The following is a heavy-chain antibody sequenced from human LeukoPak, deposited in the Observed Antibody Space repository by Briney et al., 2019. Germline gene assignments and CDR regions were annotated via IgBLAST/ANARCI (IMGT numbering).Heavy chain of an antibody. CDR1: GGSFSGYY. CDR2: INHSGST. V-gene: IGHV4-34*01. CDR3: ARGGVEMEMAYNWFDP. J-gene: IGHJ5*02. D-gene: IGHD5-24*01. Sequence: SETLSLTCAVYGGSFSGYYWSWIRQPPGKGLEWIGEINHSGSTNYNPSLKSRVTISVDTSKNQFSLKLSFVTAADTAVYYCARGGVEMEMAYNWFDPWGQGTLVTVSS.